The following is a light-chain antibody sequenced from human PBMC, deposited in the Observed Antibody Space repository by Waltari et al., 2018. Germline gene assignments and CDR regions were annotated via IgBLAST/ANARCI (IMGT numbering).Light chain of an antibody. CDR2: AAS. J-gene: IGKJ4*01. Sequence: AIRMTQSPSSFSASTGDRVTITCRASQGISSYLAWYQQKPGKAPKLLIYAASTLQSGVPSRFSGSGSGTDFTLTISCLQSEDFVTYYQQYYSYPLTFGGGTKVEIK. V-gene: IGKV1-8*01. CDR3: QYYSYPLT. CDR1: QGISSY.